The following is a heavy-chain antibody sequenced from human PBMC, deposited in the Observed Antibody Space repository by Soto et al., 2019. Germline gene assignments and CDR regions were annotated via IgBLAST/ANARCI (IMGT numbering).Heavy chain of an antibody. V-gene: IGHV1-69*14. Sequence: QVQLVQSGAEVKKPGSSVKVSCKASGGTFSSYAISWVRQAPGQGLEWMGGLIPIFGPANYAQTFQGRVTITADKSTSAAYMELSSLRSEDTAVYYCARDRNQGLDYYYGMDVWGQGTTFTVS. J-gene: IGHJ6*02. CDR2: LIPIFGPA. CDR3: ARDRNQGLDYYYGMDV. CDR1: GGTFSSYA.